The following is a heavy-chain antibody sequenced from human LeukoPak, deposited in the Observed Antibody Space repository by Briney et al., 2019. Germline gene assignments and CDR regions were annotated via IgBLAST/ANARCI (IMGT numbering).Heavy chain of an antibody. V-gene: IGHV4-39*07. D-gene: IGHD6-19*01. Sequence: PSETLSLTCTVSSDFFSSVTDYWAWIRQPPEKGLEWIASGDYSGGTYYNPSLESRVAISADMSKNQISLKLSSVTAADTALYYCARERGEEYSSGWYKTNFFDTWGQGTRVTVSS. CDR1: SDFFSSVTDY. CDR3: ARERGEEYSSGWYKTNFFDT. CDR2: GDYSGGT. J-gene: IGHJ4*02.